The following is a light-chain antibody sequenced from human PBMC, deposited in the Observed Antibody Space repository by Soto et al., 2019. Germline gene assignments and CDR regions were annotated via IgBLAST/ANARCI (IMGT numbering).Light chain of an antibody. V-gene: IGLV2-14*01. J-gene: IGLJ2*01. Sequence: QSALTQPASVSGSPGQSITISCTGTSIDVGGYNYVSWYQQHPGKAPKLMIYDVSNRPSGVSNRFSGSKSGSTASLTISGLQAEDEADYYCSSYTSSSTVVFGGGTKVTVL. CDR3: SSYTSSSTVV. CDR1: SIDVGGYNY. CDR2: DVS.